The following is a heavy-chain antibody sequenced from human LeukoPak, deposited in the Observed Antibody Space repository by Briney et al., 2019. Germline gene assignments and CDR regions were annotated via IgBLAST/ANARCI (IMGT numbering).Heavy chain of an antibody. J-gene: IGHJ4*02. Sequence: SETLSLTCTVSGGSISSYYWSWIRQPPGKGLEWIGYIYYSGSTNYNPSLKSRVTISVDTSRNQFSLKLSSVTAADTAVYYCAREVGYCSGGSCYSYFDYWGQGTLVTVSS. CDR1: GGSISSYY. CDR3: AREVGYCSGGSCYSYFDY. V-gene: IGHV4-59*01. D-gene: IGHD2-15*01. CDR2: IYYSGST.